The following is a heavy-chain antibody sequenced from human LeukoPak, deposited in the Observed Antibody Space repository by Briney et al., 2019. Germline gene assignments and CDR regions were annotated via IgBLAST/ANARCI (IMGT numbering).Heavy chain of an antibody. Sequence: SETLPLTCTVSGYSISSGYYWGWIRQPPGKGLEWIGSIYHSGSTYYNPSLKSRVTISVDTSKNQFSLKLSSVTAADTAVYYCARGYYDGSDYYDAFDIWGQGTMVTVSS. CDR2: IYHSGST. CDR3: ARGYYDGSDYYDAFDI. J-gene: IGHJ3*02. CDR1: GYSISSGYY. D-gene: IGHD3-22*01. V-gene: IGHV4-38-2*02.